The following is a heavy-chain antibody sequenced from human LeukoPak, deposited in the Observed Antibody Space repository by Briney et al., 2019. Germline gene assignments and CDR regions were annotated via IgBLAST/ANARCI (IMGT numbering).Heavy chain of an antibody. Sequence: ASVKVSCKASGYTFTSYGISWVRQAPGQGLEWMGWISAYNGNTNYAQKLQGRVTMTTDTSTSTAYMELRSLRSDDTAVYYCARTRYYDILTGYYWGEGFDYWGQGTLVTVSS. D-gene: IGHD3-9*01. CDR3: ARTRYYDILTGYYWGEGFDY. CDR1: GYTFTSYG. V-gene: IGHV1-18*01. CDR2: ISAYNGNT. J-gene: IGHJ4*02.